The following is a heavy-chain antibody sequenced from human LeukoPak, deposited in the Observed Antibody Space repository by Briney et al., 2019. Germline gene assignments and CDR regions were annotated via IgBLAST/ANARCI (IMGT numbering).Heavy chain of an antibody. CDR3: ARLMTYYYDSSGYFHYDGFDY. V-gene: IGHV5-51*01. Sequence: GESLKISCKGSGYSFTSYWIGWVRQMPGKVLEWMGTIYPGDSDTRYSPSFQGQVTISADKSISTAYLQWSSLKASDTAMYYCARLMTYYYDSSGYFHYDGFDYWGQGTLVTVSS. CDR2: IYPGDSDT. J-gene: IGHJ4*02. D-gene: IGHD3-22*01. CDR1: GYSFTSYW.